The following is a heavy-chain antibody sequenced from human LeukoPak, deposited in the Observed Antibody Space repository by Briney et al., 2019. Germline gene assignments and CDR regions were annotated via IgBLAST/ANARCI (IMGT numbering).Heavy chain of an antibody. V-gene: IGHV4-59*01. Sequence: SETLSLTCTVSGGSIGSYYWSWIRQPPGKGLEWIGYIYYSGSTNYNPSLKSRVTISVDTSKNQFSLKLSSVTAADTAVYYCARVGERVYCSSTSCSSHNWFDPWGQGTLVTVSS. CDR3: ARVGERVYCSSTSCSSHNWFDP. J-gene: IGHJ5*02. D-gene: IGHD2-2*01. CDR2: IYYSGST. CDR1: GGSIGSYY.